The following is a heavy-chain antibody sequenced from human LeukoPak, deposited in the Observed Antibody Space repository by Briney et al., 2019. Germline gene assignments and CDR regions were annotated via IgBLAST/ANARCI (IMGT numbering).Heavy chain of an antibody. D-gene: IGHD3-22*01. CDR3: AKDPSYYYDSTTRFDY. J-gene: IGHJ4*02. CDR2: TSSSDAGT. CDR1: GFTLSSYA. Sequence: PGGSLRLSCAASGFTLSSYAMSWVRQAPGKGLEWVSATSSSDAGTYYAESVRGRFTISRDNSKNTLSLQMNSLRAEDTAVYYCAKDPSYYYDSTTRFDYWGQGTLVTVSS. V-gene: IGHV3-23*01.